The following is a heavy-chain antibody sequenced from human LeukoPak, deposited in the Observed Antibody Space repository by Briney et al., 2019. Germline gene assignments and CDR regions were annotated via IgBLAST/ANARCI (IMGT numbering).Heavy chain of an antibody. D-gene: IGHD6-19*01. V-gene: IGHV3-21*01. Sequence: GGSLRLSCAASGFTFSSYSMTWVRQAPGRGLEWLSSISSSSSYIFYADSVKGRFTISRDNAKNSLYLQMNNLRAEDTAVYYCARVIGAVAGSAFDIWGQGTMVTVSS. CDR1: GFTFSSYS. CDR2: ISSSSSYI. J-gene: IGHJ3*02. CDR3: ARVIGAVAGSAFDI.